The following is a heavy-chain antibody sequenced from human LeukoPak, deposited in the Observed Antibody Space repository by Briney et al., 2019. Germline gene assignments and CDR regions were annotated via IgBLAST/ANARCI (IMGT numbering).Heavy chain of an antibody. CDR1: GGSISSSVYY. J-gene: IGHJ5*02. D-gene: IGHD6-19*01. V-gene: IGHV4-39*01. CDR2: IYYSGTT. CDR3: ARSGYSSGWYWFDP. Sequence: SETLSLTCSVSGGSISSSVYYWAWIRQPPGKGLEWIGSIYYSGTTHCNPSVKSRVSIYIDTSKNQFSLKLSSVTAADTAVYYCARSGYSSGWYWFDPWGQGTLVTVSS.